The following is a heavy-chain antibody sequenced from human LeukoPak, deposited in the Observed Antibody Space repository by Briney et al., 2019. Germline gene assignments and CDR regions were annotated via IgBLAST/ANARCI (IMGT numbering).Heavy chain of an antibody. CDR2: ISYDGSNK. Sequence: GGSLRLSCAASGFTFSSYAMHWVRQAPGKGLEWVAVISYDGSNKYYADSVKGRFTISRDNSKNTLYLQMNSLRAEDTAVYYCAKEIHLGGRYYYDSSGYYPDYWGQGTLVTVSS. CDR3: AKEIHLGGRYYYDSSGYYPDY. D-gene: IGHD3-22*01. V-gene: IGHV3-30*04. J-gene: IGHJ4*02. CDR1: GFTFSSYA.